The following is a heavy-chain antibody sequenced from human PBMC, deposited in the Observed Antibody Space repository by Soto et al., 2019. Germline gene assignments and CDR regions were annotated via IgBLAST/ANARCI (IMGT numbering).Heavy chain of an antibody. CDR3: ARDFVVGGPTINYYYGMDV. Sequence: ASVKVSCKASGYTFTSYAIHWVRQAPGQRHEWMGWINAGNGNTKYSQKFQGRVTITRDTSASTAYMDLSSLRSEDTAVYYCARDFVVGGPTINYYYGMDVWGQGTTVTVSS. J-gene: IGHJ6*02. CDR1: GYTFTSYA. CDR2: INAGNGNT. V-gene: IGHV1-3*01. D-gene: IGHD1-26*01.